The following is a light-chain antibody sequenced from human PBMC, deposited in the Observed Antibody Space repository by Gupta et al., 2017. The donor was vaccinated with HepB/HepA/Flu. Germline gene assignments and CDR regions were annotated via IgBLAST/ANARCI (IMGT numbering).Light chain of an antibody. CDR1: SSDVGGYNY. Sequence: QSALTQPASVSGSPGQSITISCTGTSSDVGGYNYVSWYQQHPGKAPKLMIYDVSNRPSGVSNRFSGSKSGNTASLTISGLQAEDEADDYCSSYTSSSTPLFGGGTKLTVL. CDR2: DVS. J-gene: IGLJ2*01. CDR3: SSYTSSSTPL. V-gene: IGLV2-14*01.